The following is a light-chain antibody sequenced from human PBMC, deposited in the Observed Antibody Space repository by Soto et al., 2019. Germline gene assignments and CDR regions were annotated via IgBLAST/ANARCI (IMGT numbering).Light chain of an antibody. V-gene: IGLV3-21*04. CDR2: SXX. CDR1: NIGSKG. Sequence: SYELTQPPSVSVAPGKTASISCGGNNIGSKGVHWYQQKPGQAPVLVIYSXXXLXXXXXXXXXXXXXANLATLTISRVEAGDEXXXXCQVWDSGSAHVVFGGGTKLTVL. CDR3: QVWDSGSAHVV. J-gene: IGLJ2*01.